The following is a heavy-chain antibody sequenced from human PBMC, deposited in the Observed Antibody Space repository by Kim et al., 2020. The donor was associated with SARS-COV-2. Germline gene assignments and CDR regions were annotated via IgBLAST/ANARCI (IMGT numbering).Heavy chain of an antibody. CDR1: GFIFSTYW. CDR3: VNYKGNYNEAS. V-gene: IGHV3-7*01. J-gene: IGHJ5*02. Sequence: GGSLRLSCAASGFIFSTYWMSWVRQAPGKGLEWVANISPDGSEKHHVDSVKGRFTISRDDAKNSVYLQMNSLRVEDTAVYYCVNYKGNYNEASWGQGALVTVSS. D-gene: IGHD3-22*01. CDR2: ISPDGSEK.